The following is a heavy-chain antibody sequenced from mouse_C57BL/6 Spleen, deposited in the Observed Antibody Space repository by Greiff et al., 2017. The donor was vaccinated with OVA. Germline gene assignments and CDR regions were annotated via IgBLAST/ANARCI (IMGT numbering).Heavy chain of an antibody. Sequence: VQLQQSGAELVRPGASVTLSCKASGYTFTDYEMHWVKQTPVHGLEWIGAIDPETGGTAYNQKFKGKAILTAEKSSSTAYMELRSLTSEDSAVYYCVPKDDCYGSSPFDYWGQGTTLTVSS. CDR2: IDPETGGT. CDR1: GYTFTDYE. J-gene: IGHJ2*01. D-gene: IGHD1-1*01. CDR3: VPKDDCYGSSPFDY. V-gene: IGHV1-15*01.